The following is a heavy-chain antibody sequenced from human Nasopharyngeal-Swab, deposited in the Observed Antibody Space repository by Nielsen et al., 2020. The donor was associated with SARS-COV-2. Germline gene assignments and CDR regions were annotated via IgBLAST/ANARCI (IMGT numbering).Heavy chain of an antibody. CDR3: ARGHRSISMIVVVIATAHFYFDS. CDR1: GWSFSGYY. Sequence: SETCLTCAVYGWSFSGYYWSWIRQPPGKGLEWIGAINHSGTPSYNPSLKSRVTISSDTSKNQFSLKLSSVTAADTAVYYCARGHRSISMIVVVIATAHFYFDSWGRGTLVTVTS. D-gene: IGHD3-22*01. CDR2: INHSGTP. V-gene: IGHV4-34*01. J-gene: IGHJ4*02.